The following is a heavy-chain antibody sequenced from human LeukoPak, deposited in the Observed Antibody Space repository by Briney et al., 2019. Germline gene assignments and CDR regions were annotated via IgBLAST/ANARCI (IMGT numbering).Heavy chain of an antibody. CDR2: ISGSSGGNT. J-gene: IGHJ4*02. D-gene: IGHD6-25*01. V-gene: IGHV3-23*01. CDR1: GFTFSAYG. CDR3: AKGHIDSSGGCNYFDY. Sequence: PGGSLRLSCAASGFTFSAYGMNWVRQAPGKGLEWVAGISGSSGGNTYYADSVKRRFTISRDNSKKTLYLQMNSLRAEDTAVYYCAKGHIDSSGGCNYFDYWGQGTLVTVSS.